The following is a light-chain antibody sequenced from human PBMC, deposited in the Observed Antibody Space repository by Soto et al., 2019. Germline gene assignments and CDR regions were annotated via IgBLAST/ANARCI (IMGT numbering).Light chain of an antibody. CDR3: QQYGNAPFT. J-gene: IGKJ3*01. CDR2: GAS. CDR1: QSVSSSY. Sequence: EIVLTQSPGTLSFSPGERATLTCRASQSVSSSYLAWFQQKPGQAPRLLIYGASSRATGIPDRFSGSGSGTDFTLTISRLEPEDFGVYYCQQYGNAPFTFGHGTKVDIK. V-gene: IGKV3-20*01.